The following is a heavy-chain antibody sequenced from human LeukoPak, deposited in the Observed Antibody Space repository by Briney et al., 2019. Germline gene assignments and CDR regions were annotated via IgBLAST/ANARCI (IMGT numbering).Heavy chain of an antibody. CDR2: ISSTSSYI. V-gene: IGHV3-21*01. CDR3: ARSEGSYYGMDV. CDR1: GFTCRSYS. Sequence: PAESLTLCCAASGFTCRSYSINWLRNAQEKGMEWVSSISSTSSYIYYADSVKGRFTTSRDNAKNSLYLQINSLRAEDTAVYYCARSEGSYYGMDVWGQGTTVTVSS. J-gene: IGHJ6*02.